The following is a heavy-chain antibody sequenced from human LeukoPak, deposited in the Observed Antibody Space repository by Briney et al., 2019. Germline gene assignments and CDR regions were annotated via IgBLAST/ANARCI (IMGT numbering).Heavy chain of an antibody. D-gene: IGHD3-22*01. J-gene: IGHJ4*02. V-gene: IGHV3-23*01. CDR3: AKDHVEERDSSGYYYEVDY. CDR1: GFTFSSYA. Sequence: GGSLRLSCAASGFTFSSYAMSWVRQAPGKGLEWVSAISGSGGSTYYADSVKGRFTISRDNSKNTLYLQMNSLRAEDTAVYYCAKDHVEERDSSGYYYEVDYWGQGTLVTVSS. CDR2: ISGSGGST.